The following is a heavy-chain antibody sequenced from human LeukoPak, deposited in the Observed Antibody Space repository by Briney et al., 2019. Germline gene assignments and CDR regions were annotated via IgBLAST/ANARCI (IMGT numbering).Heavy chain of an antibody. CDR1: GFTVSSNY. V-gene: IGHV3-66*01. CDR2: IYSCGRT. Sequence: PGGSLRLSCAASGFTVSSNYMSWVRQAPGKGLEWVSIIYSCGRTYYADSVKGRFIISRDNSKNTLYPQMNSLRAEDTAVYYCARTRVQLWSGIYFDYWGQGTLVTVSS. CDR3: ARTRVQLWSGIYFDY. D-gene: IGHD5-18*01. J-gene: IGHJ4*02.